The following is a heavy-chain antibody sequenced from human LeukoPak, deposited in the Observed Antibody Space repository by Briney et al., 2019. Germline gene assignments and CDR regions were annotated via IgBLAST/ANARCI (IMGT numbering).Heavy chain of an antibody. CDR3: AGGYCSGGSCYDFDY. D-gene: IGHD2-15*01. V-gene: IGHV1-2*06. CDR2: INPNSGGT. Sequence: ASVKVSCKASGYTFTGYYMHWVRQAPGQGLEWMGRINPNSGGTNYAQKFQGRVTMTRDTSISTAYMELSRLRSDDTAVYYCAGGYCSGGSCYDFDYWGQGTLVTVSS. CDR1: GYTFTGYY. J-gene: IGHJ4*02.